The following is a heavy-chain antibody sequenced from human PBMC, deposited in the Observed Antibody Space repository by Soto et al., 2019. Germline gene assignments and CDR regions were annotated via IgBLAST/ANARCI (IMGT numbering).Heavy chain of an antibody. CDR1: GYTFANFG. CDR3: ARDYRNSVYDCPRVDY. Sequence: QVQLVQSGAEVKKPGASVKVSCKASGYTFANFGVTWVRQAPGQGLEWMGWISNSNSNIEYAQKLQGRVTMTSDTSTDTAYVELRHLRSDDTAVFYCARDYRNSVYDCPRVDYWGQGTLITVSS. J-gene: IGHJ4*02. D-gene: IGHD5-12*01. V-gene: IGHV1-18*01. CDR2: ISNSNSNI.